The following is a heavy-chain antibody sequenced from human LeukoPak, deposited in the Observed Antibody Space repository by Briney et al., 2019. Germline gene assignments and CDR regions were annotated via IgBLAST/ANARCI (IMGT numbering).Heavy chain of an antibody. CDR1: GYTFPSYF. CDR3: ARGRNFWSGGFDYYYYGMDV. CDR2: INPTGGST. Sequence: ASVKVSCKASGYTFPSYFMHWVRQAPGQGLEWMGIINPTGGSTTYAQKFQGRVTMTRDTSTSTVYMELSSLRSEDTAVYYCARGRNFWSGGFDYYYYGMDVWGQGTTVTVSS. J-gene: IGHJ6*02. V-gene: IGHV1-46*01. D-gene: IGHD3-3*01.